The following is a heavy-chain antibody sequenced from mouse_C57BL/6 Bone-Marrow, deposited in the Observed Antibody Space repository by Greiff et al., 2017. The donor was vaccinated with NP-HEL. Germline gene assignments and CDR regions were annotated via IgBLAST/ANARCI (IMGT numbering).Heavy chain of an antibody. Sequence: EVMLVESGPGLAKPSQTLSLSCSVTGYSITSDYWNWIRKFPGHKLEYMGYISSSGSTYYNPSLKRRISITRDTSKNQYYLQLNSVTTEDTATYYCARLLRSDWYFDVWGTGTTVTVSS. CDR2: ISSSGST. CDR3: ARLLRSDWYFDV. CDR1: GYSITSDY. V-gene: IGHV3-8*01. J-gene: IGHJ1*03. D-gene: IGHD1-1*01.